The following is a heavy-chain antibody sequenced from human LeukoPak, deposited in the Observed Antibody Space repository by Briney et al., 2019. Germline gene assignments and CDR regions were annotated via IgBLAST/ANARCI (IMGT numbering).Heavy chain of an antibody. D-gene: IGHD2-15*01. Sequence: GASVKISCKTSGYSFTSYNLHWVRQAPGQRLEWMGIINPSGGSTSYAQKFQGRVTMTRDMSTSTVYMELSSLRSEDTAVYYCARACSGGSCYWLDYWGQGTLVTVSS. J-gene: IGHJ4*02. V-gene: IGHV1-46*01. CDR3: ARACSGGSCYWLDY. CDR1: GYSFTSYN. CDR2: INPSGGST.